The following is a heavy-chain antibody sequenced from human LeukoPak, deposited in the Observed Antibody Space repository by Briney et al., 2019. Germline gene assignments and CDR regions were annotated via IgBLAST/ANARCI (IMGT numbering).Heavy chain of an antibody. V-gene: IGHV3-74*01. CDR1: GFTLSRYW. D-gene: IGHD3-10*01. CDR3: ASELLWLGEWTEGNY. J-gene: IGHJ4*02. Sequence: PGGSLRLSCEASGFTLSRYWMHWVRQVPGKGLVWVARVNPDGNSPTCADSVRGRFTISRDIAKNTLYLQMTSLRAEDTAVYYCASELLWLGEWTEGNYWGQGTLVTVSS. CDR2: VNPDGNSP.